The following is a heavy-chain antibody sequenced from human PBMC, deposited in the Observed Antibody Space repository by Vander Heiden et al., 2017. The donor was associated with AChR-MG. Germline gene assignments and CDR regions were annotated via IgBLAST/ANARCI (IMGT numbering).Heavy chain of an antibody. V-gene: IGHV3-21*01. J-gene: IGHJ4*02. CDR3: VFDGAAAGGDY. CDR1: ELTFSSDG. D-gene: IGHD6-13*01. CDR2: ISSSRSYI. Sequence: EVQLVESGGGLVKPGGSLRLPWAASELTFSSDGRTWVREAPGKGLGWVSSISSSRSYICYADSVKGRFTISRDNAKNSLYLQMNSLRAEDTAVYYCVFDGAAAGGDYWGQGTLVTVSS.